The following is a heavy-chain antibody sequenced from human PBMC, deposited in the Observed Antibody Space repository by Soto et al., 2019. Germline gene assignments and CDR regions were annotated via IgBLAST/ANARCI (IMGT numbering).Heavy chain of an antibody. J-gene: IGHJ4*02. CDR2: MNPNSGNT. Sequence: QVQLVQSGAEVKKPGASVKVSCKASGYTFTSYDIYWVRQATVQGLEWMGWMNPNSGNTVYEEKFQGRVTMTRNTSISTAYMELSSVRSDDTAVHYCARERSYCLDYWGQGTLVTVSS. CDR3: ARERSYCLDY. D-gene: IGHD2-15*01. CDR1: GYTFTSYD. V-gene: IGHV1-8*01.